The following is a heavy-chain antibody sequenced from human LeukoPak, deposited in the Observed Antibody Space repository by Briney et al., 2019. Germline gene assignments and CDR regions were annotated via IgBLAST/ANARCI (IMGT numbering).Heavy chain of an antibody. D-gene: IGHD2-2*01. V-gene: IGHV4-30-4*01. J-gene: IGHJ6*02. CDR2: IYYSGST. CDR1: GGSISSGDYY. Sequence: SETLSLTCTVSGGSISSGDYYWSWIRQPPGKGLEWSGYIYYSGSTYYNPSLKSRVTISVDTSKNQFSLTLSSVTAADTAVYYCARARYCSSTSCHGGYYYAMDVWGQGTPVTVSS. CDR3: ARARYCSSTSCHGGYYYAMDV.